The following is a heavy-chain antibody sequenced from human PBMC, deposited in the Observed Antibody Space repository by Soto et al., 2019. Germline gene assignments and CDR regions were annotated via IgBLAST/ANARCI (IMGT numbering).Heavy chain of an antibody. D-gene: IGHD5-18*01. J-gene: IGHJ4*02. CDR3: TTARYTYGYLDY. CDR1: GFTFTYAW. CDR2: IKSKTDGETT. Sequence: GGSLRLSCAASGFTFTYAWMIWVRQAPGKGLEWVGRIKSKTDGETTDYAPPVKGRFTISRDDSKNTLYLQMNSLKTEDTGVYFCTTARYTYGYLDYWGQGTLVTVSS. V-gene: IGHV3-15*07.